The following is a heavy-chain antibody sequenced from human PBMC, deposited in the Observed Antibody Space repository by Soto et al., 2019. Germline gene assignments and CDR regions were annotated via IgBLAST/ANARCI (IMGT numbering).Heavy chain of an antibody. D-gene: IGHD2-15*01. CDR3: ARHTPAISISDH. Sequence: PSETLSLTCTVPSGSIISSNYYWAWIRQPPEKGLEWIATIYYSGSTYYSPSLKSRVTISVDTSKNQFSLKLSSVTAADTAVYYCARHTPAISISDHWGQGTLVTVSS. CDR1: SGSIISSNYY. J-gene: IGHJ4*02. CDR2: IYYSGST. V-gene: IGHV4-39*01.